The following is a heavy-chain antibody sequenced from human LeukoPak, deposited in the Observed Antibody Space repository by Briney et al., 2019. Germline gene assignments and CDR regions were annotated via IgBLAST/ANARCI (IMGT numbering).Heavy chain of an antibody. D-gene: IGHD3-10*01. CDR3: ARGYYYGSGSYSRYYYMDV. CDR2: INHSGST. V-gene: IGHV4-39*07. Sequence: SETLSLTCTVSGGSISSSSYYWGWIRQPPGKGLEWIGEINHSGSTNYNPSLKSRVTISVDTSKNQFSLKLSSVTAADTAVYYCARGYYYGSGSYSRYYYMDVWGKGTTVTVSS. CDR1: GGSISSSSYY. J-gene: IGHJ6*03.